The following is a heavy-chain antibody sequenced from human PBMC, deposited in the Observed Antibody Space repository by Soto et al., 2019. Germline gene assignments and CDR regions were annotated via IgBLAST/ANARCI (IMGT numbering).Heavy chain of an antibody. CDR3: ARGSLTMVRL. V-gene: IGHV1-18*04. D-gene: IGHD3-10*01. CDR2: INANNGNT. Sequence: ASVKVSCKASGYIFTGYYMHWVRQAPGQGLEWMGWINANNGNTNYAQKLQGRVTMTTDTSTSTAYMELRSLRSDDTAVYYCARGSLTMVRLWGQGTLVTVSS. J-gene: IGHJ4*02. CDR1: GYIFTGYY.